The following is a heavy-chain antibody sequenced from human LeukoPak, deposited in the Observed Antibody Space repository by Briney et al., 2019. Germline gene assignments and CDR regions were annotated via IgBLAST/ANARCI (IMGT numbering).Heavy chain of an antibody. CDR2: IRYDGSNK. Sequence: GGSLRLSCAASGFTFSTYGMYWVRQAPGKGPEWVAFIRYDGSNKYYADSVKGRFTISRDNSKNTLYLQMNSLRVEDTAVYYCAKDYNILTGYYVNWFDPWGQGTLVTVSS. J-gene: IGHJ5*02. CDR3: AKDYNILTGYYVNWFDP. CDR1: GFTFSTYG. D-gene: IGHD3-9*01. V-gene: IGHV3-30*02.